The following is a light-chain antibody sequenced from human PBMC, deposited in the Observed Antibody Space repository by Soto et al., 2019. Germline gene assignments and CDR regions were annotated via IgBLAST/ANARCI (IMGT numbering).Light chain of an antibody. CDR1: SSDVGGYNY. V-gene: IGLV2-14*01. CDR3: SSYTTSSILYD. Sequence: QSALTQPASVSGSPGQSITISCTGTSSDVGGYNYVSWYQQHQGKAPKLIIYEVTNRPSGISNRFSGSKSGNTASLTISVLQAEDEADFYCSSYTTSSILYDFGTGTTVTVL. CDR2: EVT. J-gene: IGLJ1*01.